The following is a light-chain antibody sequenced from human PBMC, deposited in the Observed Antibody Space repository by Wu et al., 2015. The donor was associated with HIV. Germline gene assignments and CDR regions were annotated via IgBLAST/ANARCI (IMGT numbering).Light chain of an antibody. J-gene: IGKJ4*01. Sequence: EIVLTQSPDTLSASPGERATLSCRASQSISANYVAWYQLKSGQAPRLLIFGVSNRATGIPARFSGSGSGTDFTLTISSLEPEDFAVYYCQQRSNWPPGLTFGGGTKVEIK. V-gene: IGKV3-11*01. CDR2: GVS. CDR1: QSISANY. CDR3: QQRSNWPPGLT.